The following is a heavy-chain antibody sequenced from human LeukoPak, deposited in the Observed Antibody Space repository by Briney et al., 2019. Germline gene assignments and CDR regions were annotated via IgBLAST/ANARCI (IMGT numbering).Heavy chain of an antibody. D-gene: IGHD3-16*01. CDR2: IYYSGST. V-gene: IGHV4-59*08. J-gene: IGHJ3*02. CDR1: GGSISSYY. CDR3: ARRKDEINAFDI. Sequence: SETLSLTCTVSGGSISSYYWSWIRQPPGKGLEWIGYIYYSGSTNYNPSLKSRVTISVDTSKNQFSLKLSSVTAADTAVYYSARRKDEINAFDIWGQGTMVTVSS.